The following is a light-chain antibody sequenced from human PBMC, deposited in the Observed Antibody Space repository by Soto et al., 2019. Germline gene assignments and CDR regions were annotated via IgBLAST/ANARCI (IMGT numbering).Light chain of an antibody. CDR3: QQSYSTPYT. J-gene: IGKJ2*01. CDR2: AAS. Sequence: DIQMTQSPSSLSASVGDRVTITCRASQSISSYLNWYQQKPGKAPKLLIYAASSLQSGVPSRFSGIGSGTDFTLTISRLQPEDFATYYCQQSYSTPYTFGQGTKLEIK. CDR1: QSISSY. V-gene: IGKV1-39*01.